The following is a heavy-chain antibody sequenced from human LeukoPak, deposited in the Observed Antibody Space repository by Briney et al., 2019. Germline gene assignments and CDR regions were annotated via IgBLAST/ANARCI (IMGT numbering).Heavy chain of an antibody. D-gene: IGHD5-18*01. CDR1: GFTFSDYY. V-gene: IGHV3-11*01. J-gene: IGHJ4*02. CDR3: AFPVDTAIDFDY. CDR2: ISSSGSTI. Sequence: PGGSLRLSCAASGFTFSDYYMSWIRQAPGKGLEWVSYISSSGSTIYYADSVKGRFTISRDNAKNSLYLQMNSLRAEDTAVYYCAFPVDTAIDFDYWGQGTLVTVSS.